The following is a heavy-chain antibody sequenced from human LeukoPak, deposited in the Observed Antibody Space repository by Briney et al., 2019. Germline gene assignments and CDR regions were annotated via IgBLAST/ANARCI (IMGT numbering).Heavy chain of an antibody. Sequence: GASVKVSCKASGYSFSGYYIHWVRQAPGQGLEWVGWINPNSGGTNYAQKFQGRVTMTRDTSISTAYMELNRLRSDDTAVYYCARDLGRYGYISSLGFDPWGQGTLVTVSS. J-gene: IGHJ5*02. D-gene: IGHD3-16*02. V-gene: IGHV1-2*02. CDR1: GYSFSGYY. CDR3: ARDLGRYGYISSLGFDP. CDR2: INPNSGGT.